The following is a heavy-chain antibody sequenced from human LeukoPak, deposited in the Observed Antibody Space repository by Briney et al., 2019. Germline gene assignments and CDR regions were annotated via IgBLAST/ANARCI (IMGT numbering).Heavy chain of an antibody. CDR1: GFTFSSYA. J-gene: IGHJ4*02. CDR3: ARAHMVRGASIDY. CDR2: ISYDGSNK. Sequence: GRSLRLSCAASGFTFSSYAMHWVRQAPGKGLEWVAVISYDGSNKYYADSVKGRFTISRDNSKNTLYLQMNSLRAEDTAVYYCARAHMVRGASIDYWGQGTLVTVSS. D-gene: IGHD3-10*01. V-gene: IGHV3-30-3*01.